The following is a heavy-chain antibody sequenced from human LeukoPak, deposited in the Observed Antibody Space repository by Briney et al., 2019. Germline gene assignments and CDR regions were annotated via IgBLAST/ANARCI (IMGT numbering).Heavy chain of an antibody. V-gene: IGHV3-23*01. J-gene: IGHJ4*02. D-gene: IGHD3-16*02. CDR2: ISGSGGST. CDR3: AKGVGLRLGELSLFSY. CDR1: GFTFSNAW. Sequence: GGSLRLSCAASGFTFSNAWMSWVRQAPGKGLEWVSAISGSGGSTYYADSVKGRFTISRDNSKNTLYLQMNSLRAEDTAVYYCAKGVGLRLGELSLFSYWGQGTLVTVSS.